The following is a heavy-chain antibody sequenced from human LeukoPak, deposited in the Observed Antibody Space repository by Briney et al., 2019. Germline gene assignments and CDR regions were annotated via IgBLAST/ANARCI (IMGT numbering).Heavy chain of an antibody. D-gene: IGHD6-13*01. Sequence: GSLRLSCAASGLTFSSYAMSWVRQAPGKGLEWVSAISGSGGSTYYADSVKGRFTISRDNSKNTLYLQMNSLRAEDTAVYYCAKEHGQQLVLNPFDYWGQGTLVTVSS. CDR2: ISGSGGST. V-gene: IGHV3-23*01. J-gene: IGHJ4*02. CDR3: AKEHGQQLVLNPFDY. CDR1: GLTFSSYA.